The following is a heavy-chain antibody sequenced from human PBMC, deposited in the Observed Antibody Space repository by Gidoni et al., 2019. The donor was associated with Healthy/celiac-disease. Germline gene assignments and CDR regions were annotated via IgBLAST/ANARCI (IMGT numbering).Heavy chain of an antibody. D-gene: IGHD3-10*01. Sequence: QVQLQESGPGLVKPSETLSLTCTVSGCSISSYYWSWIRQPPGKGLEWIGYIYYSGSTNYNPSLKSRVTISVDTSKNQFSLKLSSVTAADTAVYYCARRSYYPYYFDYWGQGTLVTVSS. V-gene: IGHV4-59*01. J-gene: IGHJ4*02. CDR2: IYYSGST. CDR1: GCSISSYY. CDR3: ARRSYYPYYFDY.